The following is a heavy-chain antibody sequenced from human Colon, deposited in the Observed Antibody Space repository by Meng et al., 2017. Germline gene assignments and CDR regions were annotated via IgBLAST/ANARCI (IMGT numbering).Heavy chain of an antibody. D-gene: IGHD4-23*01. CDR2: IHHGGTT. CDR1: GGPISSNYW. J-gene: IGHJ4*02. Sequence: QVQLQGSGPGLVKPSGTLSLTCAVSGGPISSNYWWSWVRQSPKKGLEWIGEIHHGGTTNYNPSLKSRVTISVDTSNNQFSLKLSSVTAADTAVYYCARIDYGGNGIEKYFFDYWGQGTLVTVSS. CDR3: ARIDYGGNGIEKYFFDY. V-gene: IGHV4-4*02.